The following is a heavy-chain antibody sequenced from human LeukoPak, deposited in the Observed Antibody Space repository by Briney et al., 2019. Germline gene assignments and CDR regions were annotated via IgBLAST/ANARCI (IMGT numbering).Heavy chain of an antibody. CDR3: ASPFDLDV. CDR2: INPNSGYT. Sequence: ASVKVSCKASGYTFTAYYMHWVRQASGQGLEWMGWINPNSGYTNYAEKFQGRVTMTRDTSISTAYMELNRLRSDDAAVYYCASPFDLDVWGQGTTVTVSS. J-gene: IGHJ6*02. CDR1: GYTFTAYY. V-gene: IGHV1-2*02. D-gene: IGHD3-3*01.